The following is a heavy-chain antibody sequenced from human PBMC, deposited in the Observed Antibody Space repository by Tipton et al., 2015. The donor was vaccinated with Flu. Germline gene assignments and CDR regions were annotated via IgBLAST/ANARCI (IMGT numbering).Heavy chain of an antibody. V-gene: IGHV4-39*07. J-gene: IGHJ3*02. CDR1: GGSISSSSYY. Sequence: TLSLTCTVSGGSISSSSYYWGWIRQPPGKGLEWIGRIYTSGSTNYNPSLKSRVTMSVDTSKNQFSLKLSSVTAADTAVYYCARVVPRAGDAFDIWGQGTMVTVSS. CDR2: IYTSGST. D-gene: IGHD6-6*01. CDR3: ARVVPRAGDAFDI.